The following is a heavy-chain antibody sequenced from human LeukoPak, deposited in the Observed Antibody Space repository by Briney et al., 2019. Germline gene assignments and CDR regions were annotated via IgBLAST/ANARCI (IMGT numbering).Heavy chain of an antibody. CDR2: IYYSGST. CDR1: GGSISSYY. Sequence: SETLSLTCTVSGGSISSYYWSWIRQPPGKGLEWIGYIYYSGSTNYNPSLKSRVTISVDTSKNQCSLKLSSVTAADTAVDYCARAALGYCSSTSCYHYGMDVWGQGTTVTVSS. CDR3: ARAALGYCSSTSCYHYGMDV. J-gene: IGHJ6*02. V-gene: IGHV4-59*01. D-gene: IGHD2-2*01.